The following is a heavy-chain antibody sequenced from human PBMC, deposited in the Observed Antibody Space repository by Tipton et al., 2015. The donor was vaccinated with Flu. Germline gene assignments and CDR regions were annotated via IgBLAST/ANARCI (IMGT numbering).Heavy chain of an antibody. CDR2: ISYSGST. CDR3: AREVADFSNYFAP. D-gene: IGHD2-21*02. CDR1: GGSVSRFY. V-gene: IGHV4-59*02. Sequence: TLSLTCNVSGGSVSRFYWSWIRQPPGKGLEWIGYISYSGSTSYSPSLKSRVTISVDTSRSQVSLKLRSVTAADTAVYFCAREVADFSNYFAPWGQGTPVTVSS. J-gene: IGHJ5*02.